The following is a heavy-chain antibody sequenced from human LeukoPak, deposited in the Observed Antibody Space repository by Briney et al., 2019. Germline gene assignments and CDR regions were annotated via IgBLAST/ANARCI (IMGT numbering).Heavy chain of an antibody. Sequence: GGSLRLSCAASGFTFSDYYMSWIRQAPGKGLEWVANIKQDGSEKYYVDSVKGRFTTSRHNAKNSLYLQMNSLRVEDTAVYYCARVSSSWHYFDYWGQGTLVTVSS. CDR3: ARVSSSWHYFDY. CDR2: IKQDGSEK. J-gene: IGHJ4*02. V-gene: IGHV3-7*01. CDR1: GFTFSDYY. D-gene: IGHD6-13*01.